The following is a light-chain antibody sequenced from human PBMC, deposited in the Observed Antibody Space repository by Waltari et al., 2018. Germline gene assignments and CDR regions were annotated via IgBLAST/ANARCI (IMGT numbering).Light chain of an antibody. Sequence: EIVLTQSPGTLSLSPGESPTLSCRASQSVGTSVTWYQQKPGQAPRLLIYDVSNRATAIPDRFSGSGSGTDFTLTISSLEPEDFAVYYCHQRSNWPRTFGQGTKVELK. CDR1: QSVGTS. CDR3: HQRSNWPRT. V-gene: IGKV3-11*01. J-gene: IGKJ1*01. CDR2: DVS.